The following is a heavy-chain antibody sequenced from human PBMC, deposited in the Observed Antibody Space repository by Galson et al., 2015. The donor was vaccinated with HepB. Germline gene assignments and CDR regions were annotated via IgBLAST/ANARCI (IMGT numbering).Heavy chain of an antibody. CDR3: AKDGGVGESYDGGFDP. Sequence: SLRLSCAASGFTFSSYAMSWVRQAPGKGLEWVSAISDSGGSTYYADSVKGRFTISRDNSKNTLYLQMNSLRAEDTAVYYCAKDGGVGESYDGGFDPGGQGTLVTVSS. J-gene: IGHJ5*02. V-gene: IGHV3-23*01. CDR2: ISDSGGST. D-gene: IGHD3-10*01. CDR1: GFTFSSYA.